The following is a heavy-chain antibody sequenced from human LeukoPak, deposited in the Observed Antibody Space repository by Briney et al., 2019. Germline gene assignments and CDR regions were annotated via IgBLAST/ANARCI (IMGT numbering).Heavy chain of an antibody. Sequence: KPSEPLSLTCTVSGGSISSYCWSWIPQPPGKGLEWIGYIYYSGSTNYNPSLKSRVTISVDTSKNQFSLKLSSVTAADTAVYYCARGEYYYDSSGYLNGYYFDYWGQGTLVTVSS. CDR2: IYYSGST. J-gene: IGHJ4*02. V-gene: IGHV4-59*08. D-gene: IGHD3-22*01. CDR1: GGSISSYC. CDR3: ARGEYYYDSSGYLNGYYFDY.